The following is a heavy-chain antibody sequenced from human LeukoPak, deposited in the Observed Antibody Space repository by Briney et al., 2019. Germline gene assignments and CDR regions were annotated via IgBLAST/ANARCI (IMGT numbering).Heavy chain of an antibody. J-gene: IGHJ4*02. CDR3: ASEKQYSSGWYATFDY. CDR1: GFTFSSYA. CDR2: ISGSGGST. V-gene: IGHV3-23*01. D-gene: IGHD6-19*01. Sequence: SGGSLRLSCAASGFTFSSYAMSWVRQAPGKGLEWVSAISGSGGSTYYADSVKGRFTISRDNSKNTLYLQMNSLRDEDTAVYYCASEKQYSSGWYATFDYWGQGTLVTVSS.